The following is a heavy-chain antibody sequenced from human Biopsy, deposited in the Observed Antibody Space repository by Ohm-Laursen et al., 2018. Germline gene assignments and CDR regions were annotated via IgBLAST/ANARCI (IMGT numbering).Heavy chain of an antibody. CDR2: INAKTGDT. D-gene: IGHD3-22*01. V-gene: IGHV1-2*02. Sequence: ASVKVSCKASGYTFTSYHVHWVRQAPGQGLEWMGWINAKTGDTNYAQKFQGRVTMTRDTPISTAYVDLSSLRSDDTAVYYCTRGGYYYDSLAYYYWFDPWGQGTLVTVSS. CDR3: TRGGYYYDSLAYYYWFDP. J-gene: IGHJ5*02. CDR1: GYTFTSYH.